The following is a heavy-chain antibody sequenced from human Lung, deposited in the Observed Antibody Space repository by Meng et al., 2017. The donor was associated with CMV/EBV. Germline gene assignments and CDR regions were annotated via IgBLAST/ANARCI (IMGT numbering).Heavy chain of an antibody. CDR2: ISYDGSNK. CDR1: GFTFSSYA. V-gene: IGHV3-30-3*01. Sequence: GGSLRLSCAASGFTFSSYAMHWVRQAPGKGLEWVAVISYDGSNKYYADSVKGRFTISRDNSKNTLYLQMNSLRAEDTAVYYCARDPGYCSSTSCITYYGMDVWGQGTKVXVSS. J-gene: IGHJ6*02. CDR3: ARDPGYCSSTSCITYYGMDV. D-gene: IGHD2-2*01.